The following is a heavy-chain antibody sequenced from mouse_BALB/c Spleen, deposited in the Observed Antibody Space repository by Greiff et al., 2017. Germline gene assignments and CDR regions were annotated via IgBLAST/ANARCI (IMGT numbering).Heavy chain of an antibody. CDR1: GYSFTGYF. CDR3: VRGRGLITTGRGWYFDV. CDR2: INPYNGDT. D-gene: IGHD1-1*01. V-gene: IGHV1-37*01. J-gene: IGHJ1*01. Sequence: VQLQQSGPELVKPGASVKISCKASGYSFTGYFMNWVKQSHGKSLEWIGRINPYNGDTFYNQKFKGKATLTVDKSSSTAHMELLSLTSEDSAVYYCVRGRGLITTGRGWYFDVWGAGTTVTVSS.